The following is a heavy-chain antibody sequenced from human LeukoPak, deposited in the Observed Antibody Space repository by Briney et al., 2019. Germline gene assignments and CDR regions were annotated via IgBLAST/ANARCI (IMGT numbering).Heavy chain of an antibody. CDR2: MNPNSGNT. V-gene: IGHV1-8*01. Sequence: ASVKVSCKASGYTFTSYDINWVRQATGQGLEWMGWMNPNSGNTGYAQKFQGRVTMTRNTSISTAYMELSSLRSEDTAVYYCARARSTYHDFWSGYYNNYYGMDVWGQGTTVTVSS. J-gene: IGHJ6*02. CDR3: ARARSTYHDFWSGYYNNYYGMDV. D-gene: IGHD3-3*01. CDR1: GYTFTSYD.